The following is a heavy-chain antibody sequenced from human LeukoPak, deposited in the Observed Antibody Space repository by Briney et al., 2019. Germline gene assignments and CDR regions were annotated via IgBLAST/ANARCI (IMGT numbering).Heavy chain of an antibody. J-gene: IGHJ3*02. Sequence: PSETLSLTCAVYGGSFSGDFWSWIRQPPGKGLEWIGSIYHSGNTYYNPSLKSRVTISVDTSKNQFALKLNSVTAADTAVYYCAKSNGYGLIDIWGQGTMVTVSS. CDR1: GGSFSGDF. CDR2: IYHSGNT. CDR3: AKSNGYGLIDI. V-gene: IGHV4-34*01. D-gene: IGHD3-22*01.